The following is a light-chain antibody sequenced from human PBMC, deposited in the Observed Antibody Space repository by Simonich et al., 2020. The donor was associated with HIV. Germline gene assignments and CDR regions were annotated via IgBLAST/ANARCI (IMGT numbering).Light chain of an antibody. J-gene: IGKJ2*01. CDR3: QQYSNTMYT. CDR2: WAS. Sequence: DIVMTQSPGSLAVSLGERATINCKSSQSILYSSNNRNYLAWYQQKPGQPPKLLIYWASTRESGVPDRFSGSGSGTDFPLTISSLQAEDVAVYYCQQYSNTMYTFGQGTKLEIK. CDR1: QSILYSSNNRNY. V-gene: IGKV4-1*01.